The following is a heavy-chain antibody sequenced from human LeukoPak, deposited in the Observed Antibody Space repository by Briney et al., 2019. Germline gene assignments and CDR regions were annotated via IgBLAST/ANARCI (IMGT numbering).Heavy chain of an antibody. D-gene: IGHD3-22*01. J-gene: IGHJ4*02. V-gene: IGHV4-59*12. CDR3: AASGYYDSSGYSYYFDY. CDR1: GGSISSYY. CDR2: IYYSGST. Sequence: PSETLSLTCTVSGGSISSYYWSWIRQPPGKGLEWIGYIYYSGSTNYNPSLKSRVTISVDTSKNQFSLKLSSVTAADTAVYYCAASGYYDSSGYSYYFDYWGQGTLVTVSS.